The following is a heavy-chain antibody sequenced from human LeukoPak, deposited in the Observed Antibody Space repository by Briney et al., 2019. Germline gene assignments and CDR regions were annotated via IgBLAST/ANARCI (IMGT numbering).Heavy chain of an antibody. CDR3: VNSLIYGDKLGY. CDR2: ISSNGGST. V-gene: IGHV3-64D*06. J-gene: IGHJ4*02. D-gene: IGHD4-17*01. CDR1: GFTFGDHA. Sequence: PGGSLRLSCTASGFTFGDHAMHWVRQAPGKGLEYVSAISSNGGSTYFADSVKGRFTISRDNSKNTVSLQMSSLRTEDTAIYYCVNSLIYGDKLGYWGQGALVTVSS.